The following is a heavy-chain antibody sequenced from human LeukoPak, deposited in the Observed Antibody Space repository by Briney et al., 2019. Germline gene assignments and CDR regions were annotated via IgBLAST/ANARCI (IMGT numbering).Heavy chain of an antibody. CDR1: GITVRNNF. D-gene: IGHD6-13*01. Sequence: GGSLRLSCAASGITVRNNFMSWVRQAPGRGLEWVSLIYSGGETYYAESVKGRFSISRDNSKNAVYLQMNSRRAEDTAVYYCTRDPPAVATNPYAWGHGTLVTVSS. CDR2: IYSGGET. J-gene: IGHJ5*01. V-gene: IGHV3-66*01. CDR3: TRDPPAVATNPYA.